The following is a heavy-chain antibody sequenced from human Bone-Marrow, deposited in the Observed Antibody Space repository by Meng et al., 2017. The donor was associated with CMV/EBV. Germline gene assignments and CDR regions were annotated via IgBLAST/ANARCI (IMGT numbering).Heavy chain of an antibody. V-gene: IGHV3-66*02. Sequence: FTVSSNYMTWVRQAPGKGLEWVSVIHSGGSTYYADSVKGRFTISRDNSKNTLYLQMNSLRAEDTAVYYCARRRYYGSGSYKDWYFDLWGRGTLVTVSS. CDR1: FTVSSNY. CDR3: ARRRYYGSGSYKDWYFDL. J-gene: IGHJ2*01. D-gene: IGHD3-10*01. CDR2: IHSGGST.